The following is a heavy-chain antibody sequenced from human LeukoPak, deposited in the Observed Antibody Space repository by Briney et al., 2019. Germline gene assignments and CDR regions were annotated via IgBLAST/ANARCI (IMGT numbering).Heavy chain of an antibody. D-gene: IGHD2-21*02. CDR2: LNEDGTYV. J-gene: IGHJ4*02. V-gene: IGHV3-74*01. CDR1: GFTLSTHW. CDR3: VRGSSDWAGTDY. Sequence: QRAGSLRLSCVASGFTLSTHWMHWVRQAPGKGLVWVSRLNEDGTYVDYAHSVKGRFTISRDNAKNMLHLQMNSLRVEDTAVYYCVRGSSDWAGTDYWGQGTLVTVSS.